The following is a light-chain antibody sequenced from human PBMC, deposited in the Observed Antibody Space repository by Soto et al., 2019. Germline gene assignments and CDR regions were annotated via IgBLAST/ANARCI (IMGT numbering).Light chain of an antibody. CDR2: KAP. J-gene: IGKJ5*01. V-gene: IGKV1-5*03. CDR1: KSLNSW. Sequence: DIKMTQSPSTLSASVGDRVTITCRASKSLNSWLAWYQQKPGKAPNLPISKAPTLESGVPSRFSGSGSETEFTLTISSLQPGDFATYFCQQYGNSPQITFGQGTRLEIK. CDR3: QQYGNSPQIT.